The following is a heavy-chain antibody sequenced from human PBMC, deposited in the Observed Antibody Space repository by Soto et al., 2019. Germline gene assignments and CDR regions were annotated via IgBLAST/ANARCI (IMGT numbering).Heavy chain of an antibody. D-gene: IGHD2-15*01. J-gene: IGHJ4*02. Sequence: EVQLVESGGGLVQPGGSMRLSCAISGFTFRDYPMTWARQAPGKGLEWVSVIGLSDGDTHYADSVKGRFTISRDNSKNTLFLQMNNLRAEDTAVYYCARYSAIGSRYFDYWGPGTLVTVS. V-gene: IGHV3-23*04. CDR3: ARYSAIGSRYFDY. CDR1: GFTFRDYP. CDR2: IGLSDGDT.